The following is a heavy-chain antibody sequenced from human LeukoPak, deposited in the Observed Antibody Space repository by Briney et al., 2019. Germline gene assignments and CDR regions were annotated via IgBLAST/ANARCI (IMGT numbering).Heavy chain of an antibody. V-gene: IGHV3-11*04. D-gene: IGHD2-2*02. Sequence: GGSLRLSCAASGFTFSDYYMSWIRQAPGKGLEWVSYISSSSSTIYYADSVKGRFTISRDNAKNSLYLQMNSLRAEDTAVYYCARMGCSSTSCYTPTFDYWGQGTLVTVSS. J-gene: IGHJ4*02. CDR2: ISSSSSTI. CDR1: GFTFSDYY. CDR3: ARMGCSSTSCYTPTFDY.